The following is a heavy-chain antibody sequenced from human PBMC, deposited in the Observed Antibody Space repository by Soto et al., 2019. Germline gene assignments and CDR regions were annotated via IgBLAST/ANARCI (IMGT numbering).Heavy chain of an antibody. CDR1: GYSFTSYW. Sequence: EVQLVQSGAEVKKPGESLRISCKGSGYSFTSYWISWVRQMPGKGLEWMGRIDPSDSYTNYSPSFQGHVTISADKSISNAYLQWSSLQASDTTMYYCAGDGGIVVVPAAPHVYYYGMDVWGHGTTVTVSS. D-gene: IGHD2-2*01. CDR2: IDPSDSYT. V-gene: IGHV5-10-1*01. CDR3: AGDGGIVVVPAAPHVYYYGMDV. J-gene: IGHJ6*02.